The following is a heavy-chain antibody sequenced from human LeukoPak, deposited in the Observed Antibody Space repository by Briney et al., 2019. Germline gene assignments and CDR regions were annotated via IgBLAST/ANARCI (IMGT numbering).Heavy chain of an antibody. CDR3: AGSTQYYDFWSGAFDI. V-gene: IGHV4-34*01. D-gene: IGHD3-3*01. CDR1: GGSFSGYY. J-gene: IGHJ3*02. CDR2: INHSGST. Sequence: SETLSLTCAVYGGSFSGYYWSWIRQPPGKGLEWIGEINHSGSTNYNPSLKSRVTISIDTSNNQFSLKLSSVTAADTAVYYCAGSTQYYDFWSGAFDIWGQGTMVTVSS.